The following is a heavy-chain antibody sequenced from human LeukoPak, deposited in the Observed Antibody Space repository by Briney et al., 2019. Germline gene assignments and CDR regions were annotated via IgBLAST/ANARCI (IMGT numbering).Heavy chain of an antibody. J-gene: IGHJ4*02. V-gene: IGHV3-23*01. Sequence: GGSLRLSCAASGFTFSSYAMSWVRQAPGKGLEWVSGISGSGDNTYYADSVKGRFTISRDNSKNTLYLQMNSLRAEDTAVYYCARAIGDPFDYWGQGTLVTVSS. CDR2: ISGSGDNT. CDR1: GFTFSSYA. D-gene: IGHD3-10*01. CDR3: ARAIGDPFDY.